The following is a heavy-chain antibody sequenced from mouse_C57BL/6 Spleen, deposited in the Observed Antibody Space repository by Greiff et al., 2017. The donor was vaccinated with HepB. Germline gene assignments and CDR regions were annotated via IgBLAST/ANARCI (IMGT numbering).Heavy chain of an antibody. Sequence: QVHVKQPGTELVKPGASVKLSCKASGYTFTSYWMPWGKQRPGQGLEWIGNINPSNGGTNYNKKFQTKATLTVDKSSSTAYMQLSSQTSEDYAVYYCARAFQYYFDDWGQGTTLTDSS. CDR2: INPSNGGT. CDR1: GYTFTSYW. J-gene: IGHJ2*01. V-gene: IGHV1-53*01. CDR3: ARAFQYYFDD.